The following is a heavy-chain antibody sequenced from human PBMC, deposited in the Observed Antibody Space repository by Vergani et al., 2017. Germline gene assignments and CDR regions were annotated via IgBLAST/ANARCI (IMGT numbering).Heavy chain of an antibody. CDR3: ARDLAAAGTEYYYYYGMDV. V-gene: IGHV1-69*13. J-gene: IGHJ6*02. CDR2: IIPIFGTA. CDR1: GGTFSSYA. Sequence: QVQLVQSGAEVKKPGSSVKVSCKASGGTFSSYAISWVRQAPGQGLEWMGRIIPIFGTANYAQKFQGRVTITADESTSTAYMELSSRRSEDTAVYYCARDLAAAGTEYYYYYGMDVWGQGTTVTVSS. D-gene: IGHD6-13*01.